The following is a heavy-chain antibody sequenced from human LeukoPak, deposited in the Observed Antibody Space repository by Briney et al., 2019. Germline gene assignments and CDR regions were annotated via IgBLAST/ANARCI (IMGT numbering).Heavy chain of an antibody. D-gene: IGHD1-20*01. Sequence: GGSLRLSCAASGFIFSSHAVHWVRQAPGKGLEWVAATSSDGSNQYYADSVRGRFIVSRDNSKNTLYLQMNSLRPEDTAVFYCASDSITQPLDYWGQGTLVTVSS. V-gene: IGHV3-30-3*01. CDR3: ASDSITQPLDY. CDR2: TSSDGSNQ. CDR1: GFIFSSHA. J-gene: IGHJ4*02.